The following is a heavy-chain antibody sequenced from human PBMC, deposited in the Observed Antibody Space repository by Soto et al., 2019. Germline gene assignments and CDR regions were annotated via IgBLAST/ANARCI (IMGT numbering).Heavy chain of an antibody. CDR3: ARRMAFTTGWYFDY. J-gene: IGHJ4*02. Sequence: PGGSLRLSCAASGFTFSSYAMSWVRQAPGKGLEWVSVISGSAAGTYYAGSVKGRFTISRDNSKNILYLQMNSLRAEDTALYYCARRMAFTTGWYFDYWGQGTLVTVSS. V-gene: IGHV3-23*01. CDR2: ISGSAAGT. CDR1: GFTFSSYA. D-gene: IGHD6-19*01.